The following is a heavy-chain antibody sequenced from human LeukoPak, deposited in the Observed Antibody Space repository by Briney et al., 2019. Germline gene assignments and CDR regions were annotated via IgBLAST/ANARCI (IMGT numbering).Heavy chain of an antibody. Sequence: GGSLSLSCAASGCTFSSYAMSWVRRAPGKGLEWVSDISGSGGSTYYADSVKRRCTISRDNAKNALYLQMNSLSAEETAVYYCAKVNPVGYWGQGTLVTVPS. J-gene: IGHJ4*02. V-gene: IGHV3-23*01. CDR3: AKVNPVGY. CDR2: ISGSGGST. CDR1: GCTFSSYA.